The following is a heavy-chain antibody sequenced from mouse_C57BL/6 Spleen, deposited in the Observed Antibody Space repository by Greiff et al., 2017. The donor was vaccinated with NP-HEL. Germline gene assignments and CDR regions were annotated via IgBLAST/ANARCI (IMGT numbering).Heavy chain of an antibody. CDR1: GYTFTSYW. CDR3: ARGSSYDYAMDY. J-gene: IGHJ4*01. D-gene: IGHD1-1*01. Sequence: QVQLQQPGAELVMPGASVKLSCKASGYTFTSYWMHWVKQRPGQGLEWIGEILPGSGSTNYNEKFKGKATFTADTSSNTAYMQLSSLTTEDSAIYYCARGSSYDYAMDYWGQGTSVTVSS. CDR2: ILPGSGST. V-gene: IGHV1-9*01.